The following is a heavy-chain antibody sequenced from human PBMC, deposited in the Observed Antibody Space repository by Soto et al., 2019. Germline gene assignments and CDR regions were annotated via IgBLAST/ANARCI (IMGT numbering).Heavy chain of an antibody. CDR1: GGSITNYY. Sequence: SENLSLTCTVSGGSITNYYWNWIRQAPGKGLEWIGYIFYTGSTNYNPSLKSRVTISVDTSENQFSLKLSSVTAADTAVYFCARSPSMIRGVILDWWGKGMLVTVSS. CDR2: IFYTGST. V-gene: IGHV4-59*08. D-gene: IGHD3-10*01. J-gene: IGHJ4*02. CDR3: ARSPSMIRGVILDW.